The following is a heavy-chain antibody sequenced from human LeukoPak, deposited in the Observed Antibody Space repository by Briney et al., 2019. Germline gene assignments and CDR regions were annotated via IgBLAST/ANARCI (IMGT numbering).Heavy chain of an antibody. CDR3: ARGTLVRGVIGLDP. V-gene: IGHV4-59*01. J-gene: IGHJ5*02. CDR2: IYYSGST. D-gene: IGHD3-10*01. Sequence: SETLSLTCTVSGGSISSYYWSWIRQPPGKGLEWIGYIYYSGSTNYNPSLKSRVTISVDTSKNQFSLKLNSVTAADTAVYYCARGTLVRGVIGLDPWGQGTLVTVSS. CDR1: GGSISSYY.